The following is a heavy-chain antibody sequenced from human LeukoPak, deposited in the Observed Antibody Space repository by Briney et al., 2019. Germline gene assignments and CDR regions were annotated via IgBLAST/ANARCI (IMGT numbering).Heavy chain of an antibody. J-gene: IGHJ4*02. CDR3: AKSSGGNWGYFDY. CDR1: AFTFSTYG. V-gene: IGHV3-30*02. CDR2: TRYDGSQN. Sequence: GGSLRLSCAASAFTFSTYGMHWVRQAPGKGLEWVSFTRYDGSQNFYADSVKGRFVISRDNSKNTLYLQMNSLKAEDTAVYYCAKSSGGNWGYFDYWGQGTLVTVAS. D-gene: IGHD1-26*01.